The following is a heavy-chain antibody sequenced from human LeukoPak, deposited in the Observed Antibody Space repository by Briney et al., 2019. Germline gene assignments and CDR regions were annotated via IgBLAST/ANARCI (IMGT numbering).Heavy chain of an antibody. CDR3: ARGGWYVSIDY. D-gene: IGHD6-19*01. Sequence: SETLSLTCTVSGYSISSGYYWGWIRQPPGKGLEWIGSIYHSGSTYYNPSLKSRVTISVDTSKNQFSLKLSSVTAADTAVYYCARGGWYVSIDYWGQGTLVTVSS. CDR2: IYHSGST. J-gene: IGHJ4*02. CDR1: GYSISSGYY. V-gene: IGHV4-38-2*02.